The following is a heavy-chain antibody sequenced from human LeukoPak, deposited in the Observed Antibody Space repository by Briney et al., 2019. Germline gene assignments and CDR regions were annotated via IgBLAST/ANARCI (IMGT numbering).Heavy chain of an antibody. CDR3: ASLYSSSWYTGGP. J-gene: IGHJ5*02. Sequence: SETLSLTCAVSGGSISSGGYSLSWIRQPPGKGLEWIGYTYHSGSTYYNPSLKSRVTISVDRSKNQFSLKVSSVTAADTAVYYCASLYSSSWYTGGPWGQGTLVTVSS. CDR1: GGSISSGGYS. CDR2: TYHSGST. V-gene: IGHV4-30-2*01. D-gene: IGHD6-13*01.